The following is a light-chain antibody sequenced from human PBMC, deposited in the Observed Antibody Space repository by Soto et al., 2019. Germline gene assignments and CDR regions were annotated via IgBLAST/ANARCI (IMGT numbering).Light chain of an antibody. CDR1: SSNIGGYNV. V-gene: IGLV2-23*01. Sequence: QSVLTQPASVSGSPEQSITISCSGTSSNIGGYNVVSWYQQHPGKAPKVIVYEGIKRPSGVSDRFSGSTSGSTASLTISGLQAVDEAEYYCCSYVGPTPYDSVSGTKVTVL. CDR3: CSYVGPTPYD. J-gene: IGLJ1*01. CDR2: EGI.